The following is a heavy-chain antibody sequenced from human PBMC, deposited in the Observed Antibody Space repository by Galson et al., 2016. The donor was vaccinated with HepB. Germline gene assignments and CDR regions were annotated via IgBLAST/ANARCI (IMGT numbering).Heavy chain of an antibody. CDR1: GYTFTNYY. D-gene: IGHD2-8*01. CDR3: VRDDCAYGICYTAFDY. Sequence: SVKVSCKASGYTFTNYYLHWVRQAPGQGLEWLGTMNPSDGSTRSSPKFQGRVSLTRDTSTSTAYMDLRSLRSDDTAVFFCVRDDCAYGICYTAFDYWGQGTLVTVSS. J-gene: IGHJ4*02. CDR2: MNPSDGST. V-gene: IGHV1-46*01.